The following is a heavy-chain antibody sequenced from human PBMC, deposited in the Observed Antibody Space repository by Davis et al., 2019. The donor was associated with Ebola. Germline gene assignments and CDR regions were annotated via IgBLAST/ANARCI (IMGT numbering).Heavy chain of an antibody. CDR2: INHSGST. Sequence: GSLRLSCAVYGGSFSGYYWSWIRQPPGKGLEWIGEINHSGSTNYNPSLKSRVTISVDTSKNQFSLKLSSVTAADTAVYYCARVDTAMVRAFYFDYWGQGTLVTVSS. CDR1: GGSFSGYY. V-gene: IGHV4-34*01. D-gene: IGHD5-18*01. J-gene: IGHJ4*02. CDR3: ARVDTAMVRAFYFDY.